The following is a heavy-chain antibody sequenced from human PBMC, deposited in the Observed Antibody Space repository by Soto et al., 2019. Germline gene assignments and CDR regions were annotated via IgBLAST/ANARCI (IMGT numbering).Heavy chain of an antibody. Sequence: PGGSLRLSCEASGFSFRSYLVHWVRQAPGKRLVWVSPISGSGSSTYYADSVKGRFTISRDNAKSTLYLQMNSLRAEDTALYYCAKDRIQLSRTNNYYYSGMDVWGQGTTVTVSS. V-gene: IGHV3-23*01. CDR3: AKDRIQLSRTNNYYYSGMDV. CDR2: ISGSGSST. D-gene: IGHD5-18*01. J-gene: IGHJ6*02. CDR1: GFSFRSYL.